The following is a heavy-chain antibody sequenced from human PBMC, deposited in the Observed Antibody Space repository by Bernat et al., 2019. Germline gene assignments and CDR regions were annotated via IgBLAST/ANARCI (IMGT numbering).Heavy chain of an antibody. Sequence: QVQLVESGGGVVQPGRSLRLSCAASGFTFSSYGMHWVRQAPGKGLEWVAFIWFDGSNKYYADSVKGRFTISRDNSKNTLYMRMNSLRAEDTGVYYCARTPMVRGAAGPGYYYYGMDVWGQGTTVTVSS. V-gene: IGHV3-33*01. J-gene: IGHJ6*02. CDR3: ARTPMVRGAAGPGYYYYGMDV. CDR2: IWFDGSNK. CDR1: GFTFSSYG. D-gene: IGHD3-10*01.